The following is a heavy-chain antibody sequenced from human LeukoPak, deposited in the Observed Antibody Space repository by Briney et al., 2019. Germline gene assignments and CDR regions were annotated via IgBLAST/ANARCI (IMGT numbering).Heavy chain of an antibody. D-gene: IGHD5-12*01. CDR1: GFTVSSNY. Sequence: PGGSLRLSCAASGFTVSSNYMSWVRQAPGKGLEWVSVIYSGGSTYYADSVKGRFTISRDNSKNTLYLQMSSLRAEDTAVYYCARDTYSGYDFDYWGQGTLVTVSS. CDR2: IYSGGST. CDR3: ARDTYSGYDFDY. V-gene: IGHV3-53*01. J-gene: IGHJ4*02.